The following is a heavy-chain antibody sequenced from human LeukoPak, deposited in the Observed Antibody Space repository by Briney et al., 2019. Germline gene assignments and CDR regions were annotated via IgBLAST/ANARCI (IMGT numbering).Heavy chain of an antibody. CDR2: IYYSGST. CDR3: ARVTSDSSGYYYFDY. D-gene: IGHD3-22*01. Sequence: SQTLSLTCTVSGGSINSGYYYWSWIRQPPGKGLEWIGSIYYSGSTYYNASLKSRVAMSEDTSKNQFSLELSSVTAADTAVYYCARVTSDSSGYYYFDYWGQGTLVTVSS. CDR1: GGSINSGYYY. V-gene: IGHV4-30-4*01. J-gene: IGHJ4*02.